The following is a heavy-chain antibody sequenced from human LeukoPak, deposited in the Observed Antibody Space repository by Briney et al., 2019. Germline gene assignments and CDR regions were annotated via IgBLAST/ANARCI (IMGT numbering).Heavy chain of an antibody. CDR2: MNPNSGNT. V-gene: IGHV1-8*01. D-gene: IGHD3-9*01. J-gene: IGHJ6*03. Sequence: GASVKVSCKASGYTFTSYDINWVRQATGQGLEWMGWMNPNSGNTGYAQKFQGRVTMTRNTSISTAYMELSSLRSEDTAVYYCARGPRERYFDWLFRPYYYYVDVWGKGTTVTISS. CDR1: GYTFTSYD. CDR3: ARGPRERYFDWLFRPYYYYVDV.